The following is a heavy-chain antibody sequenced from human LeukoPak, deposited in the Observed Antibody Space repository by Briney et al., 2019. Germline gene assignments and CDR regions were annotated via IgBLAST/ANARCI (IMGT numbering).Heavy chain of an antibody. CDR3: ASSIVVVITSPYYFDY. CDR2: IYYSGST. V-gene: IGHV4-38-2*02. D-gene: IGHD3-22*01. J-gene: IGHJ4*02. Sequence: SETLSLTCTVSGYSISSGYYWGWIRQPPGKGLEWIGSIYYSGSTYYNPSLKSRVTISVDTSKNQFSLKLSSVTAADTAVYYCASSIVVVITSPYYFDYWGQGTLVTVSS. CDR1: GYSISSGYY.